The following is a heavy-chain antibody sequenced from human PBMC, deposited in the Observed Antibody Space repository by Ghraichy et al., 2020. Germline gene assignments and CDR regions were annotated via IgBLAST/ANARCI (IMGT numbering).Heavy chain of an antibody. CDR1: GGSISDYY. J-gene: IGHJ3*02. CDR3: VRGARRRLYDAFDI. V-gene: IGHV4-59*01. D-gene: IGHD2-8*01. Sequence: SETLSLTCTVSGGSISDYYWSWIRQTPGKGLEWIGDVYYRGNTKYNPSLKSRVTISLDTPTNQFSLKLRSVTTADTAVYYCVRGARRRLYDAFDIWGQGTVVTVSS. CDR2: VYYRGNT.